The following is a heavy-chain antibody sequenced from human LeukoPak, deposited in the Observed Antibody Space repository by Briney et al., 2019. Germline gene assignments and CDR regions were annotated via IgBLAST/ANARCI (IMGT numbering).Heavy chain of an antibody. CDR1: GGTFSSYA. D-gene: IGHD5-18*01. CDR2: MNPNSGNT. V-gene: IGHV1-8*02. J-gene: IGHJ4*02. Sequence: ASVKVSCKASGGTFSSYAISWVRQATGQGLEWMGWMNPNSGNTGYAQKFQGRVTMTRNTSISTAYMELSSLRSEDTAVYYCARERFTFLHNPGYSYGERNFGYWGQGTLVTVSS. CDR3: ARERFTFLHNPGYSYGERNFGY.